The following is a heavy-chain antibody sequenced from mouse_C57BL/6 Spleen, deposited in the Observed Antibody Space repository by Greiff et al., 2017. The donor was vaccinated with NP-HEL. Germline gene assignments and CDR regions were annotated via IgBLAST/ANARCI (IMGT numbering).Heavy chain of an antibody. J-gene: IGHJ3*01. D-gene: IGHD1-1*01. Sequence: QVQLQQPGAELVKPGASVKLSCKASGYTFTSYWMHWVKQRPGQGLEWIGMIHPNSGSTNYNEKFKSKATLTVDKSSSTAYMQLSSLTSEDSAVYYCALYCYGSSYEVPFAYWGQGTLVTVSA. V-gene: IGHV1-64*01. CDR1: GYTFTSYW. CDR2: IHPNSGST. CDR3: ALYCYGSSYEVPFAY.